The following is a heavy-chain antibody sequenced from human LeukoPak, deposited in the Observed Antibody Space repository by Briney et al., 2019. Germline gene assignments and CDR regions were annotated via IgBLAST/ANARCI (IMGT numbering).Heavy chain of an antibody. CDR2: IYRDNDK. V-gene: IGHV2-5*02. J-gene: IGHJ5*01. D-gene: IGHD1-1*01. CDR3: AHHTYNDNWYGWFDS. Sequence: SGPTLVKPTQTLTLTCTLSGLSISTSGVGVGWSRQPPGEALEWLALIYRDNDKDYRPSLKNRLTITKDISQNQVVLTMSNMDPVDTATYYCAHHTYNDNWYGWFDSWGQGILVTVSS. CDR1: GLSISTSGVG.